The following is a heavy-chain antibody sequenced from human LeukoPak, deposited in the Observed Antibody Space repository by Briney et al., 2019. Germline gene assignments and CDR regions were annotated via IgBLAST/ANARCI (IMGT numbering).Heavy chain of an antibody. CDR3: ARGRDWGRNFDY. D-gene: IGHD7-27*01. V-gene: IGHV4-59*01. J-gene: IGHJ4*02. CDR1: GGSISSYY. CDR2: IYSSGST. Sequence: SETLSLTCTVSGGSISSYYCSWIRQSPGKGLEWIGYIYSSGSTSYKPSLKSRVTISVDTSKKQFSLNLSSVTAADTAVYYCARGRDWGRNFDYWGQGTLVTVSS.